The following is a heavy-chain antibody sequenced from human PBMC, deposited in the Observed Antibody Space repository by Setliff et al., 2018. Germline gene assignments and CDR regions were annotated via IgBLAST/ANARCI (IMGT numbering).Heavy chain of an antibody. D-gene: IGHD2-15*01. J-gene: IGHJ4*02. Sequence: LRLSCAASGFTFSTYRMHWVRQAPGKGLEWVAVIWYDGNNKYYADSVKGRFTISRDNSKNTLYLKMNSLRAEDTAVYYCASSCSGTSCYAGLDYWGQGTLVTVSS. CDR1: GFTFSTYR. V-gene: IGHV3-33*08. CDR2: IWYDGNNK. CDR3: ASSCSGTSCYAGLDY.